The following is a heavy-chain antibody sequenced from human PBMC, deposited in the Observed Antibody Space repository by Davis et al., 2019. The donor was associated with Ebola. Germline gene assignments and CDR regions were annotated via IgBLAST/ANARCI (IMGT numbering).Heavy chain of an antibody. CDR3: ARDGYSSSWFRYGMDV. Sequence: MPSETLSLTCAVYGGSFSGFYWSWIRQLPGKGLEWIGEINHSGSTNYNPSLKSRVTISVDTSKNQFSLKLSSVTAADTAVYYCARDGYSSSWFRYGMDVWGQGTTVTVSS. V-gene: IGHV4-34*01. J-gene: IGHJ6*02. D-gene: IGHD6-13*01. CDR2: INHSGST. CDR1: GGSFSGFY.